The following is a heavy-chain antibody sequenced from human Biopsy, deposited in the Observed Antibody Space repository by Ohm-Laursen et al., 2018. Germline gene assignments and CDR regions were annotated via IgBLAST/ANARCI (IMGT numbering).Heavy chain of an antibody. D-gene: IGHD3-22*01. Sequence: TLSLTCSVSGGSISSYYWTWIRQPPGKGLEWIGDVYYSGSINRNPSLKSRVTIFVDTSTNQFSLKLNSATAADTAVYYCGRREVVITHDAFDTWGQGTMVTVSS. V-gene: IGHV4-59*08. J-gene: IGHJ3*02. CDR3: GRREVVITHDAFDT. CDR2: VYYSGSI. CDR1: GGSISSYY.